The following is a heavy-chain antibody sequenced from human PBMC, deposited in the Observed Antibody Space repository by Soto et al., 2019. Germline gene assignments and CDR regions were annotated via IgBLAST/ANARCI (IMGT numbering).Heavy chain of an antibody. CDR3: ATVRITMVRGVISPFDY. CDR2: FDPEDGET. V-gene: IGHV1-24*01. CDR1: GYTLTELS. D-gene: IGHD3-10*01. J-gene: IGHJ4*02. Sequence: ASVKVSCKVSGYTLTELSMHWVRQAPGKGLEWMGGFDPEDGETIYAQKFQGRVTMTEDTSTDTAYMELSSLRSEDTAVYYCATVRITMVRGVISPFDYWGKGTLVTVSS.